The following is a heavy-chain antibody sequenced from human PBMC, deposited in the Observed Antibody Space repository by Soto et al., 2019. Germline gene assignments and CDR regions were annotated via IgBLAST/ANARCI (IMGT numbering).Heavy chain of an antibody. D-gene: IGHD2-8*01. J-gene: IGHJ4*02. CDR3: VRGTNGWRGMDY. CDR1: GFTFSSYA. Sequence: GGSLRLSCASSGFTFSSYAIHWVRQAPGKGPVWVSRITEDGSGTTYADSVKGRFTVTRDNAKNTMYLQMSGLGAEDTAVYHCVRGTNGWRGMDYWGQGTLVTV. V-gene: IGHV3-74*01. CDR2: ITEDGSGT.